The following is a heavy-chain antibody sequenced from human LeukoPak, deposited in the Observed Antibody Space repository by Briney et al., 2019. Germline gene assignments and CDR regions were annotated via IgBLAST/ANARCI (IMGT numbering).Heavy chain of an antibody. CDR2: IYYSRST. CDR3: ARLLDNDSSGYPDTFDM. Sequence: SETLSLTCTVSGGSINSHFWSWIRQPPGKGLEWIGYIYYSRSTKYNPSLQSRFTISVDTSESNFSLKLTSVTAADTAVYYCARLLDNDSSGYPDTFDMWGQGTVVIVSS. J-gene: IGHJ3*02. D-gene: IGHD3-22*01. V-gene: IGHV4-59*11. CDR1: GGSINSHF.